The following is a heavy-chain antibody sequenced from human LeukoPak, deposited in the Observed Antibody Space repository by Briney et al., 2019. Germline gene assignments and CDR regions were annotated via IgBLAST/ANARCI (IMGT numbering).Heavy chain of an antibody. CDR3: ARGGGAMDSYFDY. Sequence: PGGSLRLSCAASGFTFSSYSMNWVRQAPGKGLEWVSSISSSSYIYYADSVKGRFTISRDNAKNSLYLQMNSLRAEDTAVYYCARGGGAMDSYFDYWGQGTLVTVSS. V-gene: IGHV3-21*04. J-gene: IGHJ4*02. D-gene: IGHD3-16*01. CDR1: GFTFSSYS. CDR2: ISSSSYI.